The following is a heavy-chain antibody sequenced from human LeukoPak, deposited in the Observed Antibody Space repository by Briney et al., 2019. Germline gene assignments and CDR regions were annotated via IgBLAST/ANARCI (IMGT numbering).Heavy chain of an antibody. CDR3: ARGSGTSFDP. V-gene: IGHV4-61*02. J-gene: IGHJ5*02. CDR1: GGSISSGSYY. D-gene: IGHD2-2*01. Sequence: SQTLSLTCTVSGGSISSGSYYWSWIRQPAGKGLEWIGRIYTSGSTNYNPSLKSRVTISVDTSKSQFSLKLSSVTAADTAVYYCARGSGTSFDPWGQGTLVTVSS. CDR2: IYTSGST.